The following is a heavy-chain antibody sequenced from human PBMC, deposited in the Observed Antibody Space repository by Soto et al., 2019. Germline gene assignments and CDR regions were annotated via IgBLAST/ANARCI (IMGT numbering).Heavy chain of an antibody. Sequence: VGSLRLSCAASGFTFGTTDMSWVRQAPGEGLEWVSTIDGSGGIIYYADSVKGRFTISRDNSRNTVYLQMNSLRGDDTALYYCVKNSGWFNTWGQGALVTVSS. CDR3: VKNSGWFNT. J-gene: IGHJ5*02. D-gene: IGHD3-10*01. CDR2: IDGSGGII. CDR1: GFTFGTTD. V-gene: IGHV3-23*01.